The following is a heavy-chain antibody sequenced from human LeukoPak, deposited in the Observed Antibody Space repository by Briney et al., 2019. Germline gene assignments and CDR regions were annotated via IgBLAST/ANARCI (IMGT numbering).Heavy chain of an antibody. V-gene: IGHV4-30-4*01. Sequence: SETLSLTCTVSGGSISSGDYYWSWIRQPPGKGLEWIAYMYYSGSTYYNPSLKSRVTMSTNTSKNQLTLKLSSVTAADTAVNYCARPYYYDSRIDPWGQGILVTASS. CDR3: ARPYYYDSRIDP. CDR2: MYYSGST. J-gene: IGHJ5*02. CDR1: GGSISSGDYY. D-gene: IGHD3-22*01.